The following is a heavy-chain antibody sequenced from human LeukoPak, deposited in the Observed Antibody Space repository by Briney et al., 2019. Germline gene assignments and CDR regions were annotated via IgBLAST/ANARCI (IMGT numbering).Heavy chain of an antibody. CDR1: GYTFTNYD. J-gene: IGHJ3*02. Sequence: ASVKVSCKASGYTFTNYDINWARQATGQGLEWMGWMNPHSANTGYSQKFQGRITMTWNTSISTAYMELSSLRSEDTAVYYCATVARLRYSRWAFDIWGQGTMVTVSS. CDR3: ATVARLRYSRWAFDI. V-gene: IGHV1-8*01. D-gene: IGHD3-9*01. CDR2: MNPHSANT.